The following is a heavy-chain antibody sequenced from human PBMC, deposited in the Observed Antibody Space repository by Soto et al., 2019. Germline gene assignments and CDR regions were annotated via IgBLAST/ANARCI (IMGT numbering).Heavy chain of an antibody. D-gene: IGHD6-6*01. V-gene: IGHV1-69*13. CDR2: IIPIFGTA. CDR3: ARVRAARPNYYYGMDV. J-gene: IGHJ6*02. CDR1: GGTFSSYA. Sequence: GASVKVSCKASGGTFSSYAISWVRQAPGQGLEWMGGIIPIFGTANYAQKFQGRVTITADESTSTAYMELSSLRSEDTAVYYCARVRAARPNYYYGMDVWGQGTTVTVSS.